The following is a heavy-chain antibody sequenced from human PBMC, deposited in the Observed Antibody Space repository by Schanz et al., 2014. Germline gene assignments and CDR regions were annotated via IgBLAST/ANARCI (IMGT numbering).Heavy chain of an antibody. V-gene: IGHV3-30*18. CDR3: AKDHFGHYDSSGCSDCYYYGMDV. CDR2: ISYDGRNK. CDR1: GFTFDPYA. D-gene: IGHD3-22*01. J-gene: IGHJ6*02. Sequence: QVQLVESGGGVVQPGGSLRLSCAASGFTFDPYAMHWLRQSPGKGLEWVAVISYDGRNKYFADSVKGRFTISRDNSKNTLFLQVNSLRAEDTAVYYCAKDHFGHYDSSGCSDCYYYGMDVWGQGTTVTVSS.